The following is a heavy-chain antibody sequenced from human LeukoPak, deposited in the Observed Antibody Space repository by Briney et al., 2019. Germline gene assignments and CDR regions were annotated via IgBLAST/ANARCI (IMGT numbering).Heavy chain of an antibody. J-gene: IGHJ4*02. CDR2: INPNSGGT. V-gene: IGHV1-2*02. Sequence: GASVKVSCKASGYTFTDYFMHWVRQAPGQGLEWMGWINPNSGGTNYAQKFQGRVTMTRDTSISIAYMELSTLKADDTAVYYCARQQWLGIDYWGQGTLVTVSS. CDR1: GYTFTDYF. CDR3: ARQQWLGIDY. D-gene: IGHD6-19*01.